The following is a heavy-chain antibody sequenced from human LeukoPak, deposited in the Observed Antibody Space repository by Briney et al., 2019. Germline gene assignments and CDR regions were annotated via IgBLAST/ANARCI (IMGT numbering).Heavy chain of an antibody. CDR3: ARRKESHYYDSSGYYPNWFDP. Sequence: GGSLRLSCVASGFTFSSYEMNWVRQAPGKGLEWVSYISESGSPIYNADSVKGRFTISRDNSKNTLYLQMNSLRAEDTAVYYCARRKESHYYDSSGYYPNWFDPWGQGTLVTVSS. CDR2: ISESGSPI. D-gene: IGHD3-22*01. J-gene: IGHJ5*02. V-gene: IGHV3-48*03. CDR1: GFTFSSYE.